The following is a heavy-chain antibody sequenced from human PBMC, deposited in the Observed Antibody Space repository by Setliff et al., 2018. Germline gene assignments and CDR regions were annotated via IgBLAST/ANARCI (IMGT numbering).Heavy chain of an antibody. J-gene: IGHJ4*02. CDR2: INPNSGNT. CDR1: GYTFTNYD. D-gene: IGHD4-17*01. V-gene: IGHV1-8*02. CDR3: ARDLSTTVMTRSWYYFDY. Sequence: GASVKVSCKASGYTFTNYDINWVRQATGQGLEWMGWINPNSGNTGYAQNFQGRVTMTTDTSTSTAYMELRSLRSDDTAMYYCARDLSTTVMTRSWYYFDYWGQGTLVTVSS.